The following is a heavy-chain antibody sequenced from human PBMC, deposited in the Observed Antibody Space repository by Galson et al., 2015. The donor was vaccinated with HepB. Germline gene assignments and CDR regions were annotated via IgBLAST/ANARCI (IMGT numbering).Heavy chain of an antibody. CDR1: GFVFTNAW. J-gene: IGHJ4*02. CDR3: TTVSTMILGALDN. V-gene: IGHV3-15*01. D-gene: IGHD5/OR15-5a*01. CDR2: IKSEIEGGAT. Sequence: SLRLSCAASGFVFTNAWMSWVRQAPGKGLEWVGRIKSEIEGGATDYAAPVKGRFRITRDASRNTLHLQMNSLEIEDTAIYYCTTVSTMILGALDNWGQGILVTVSS.